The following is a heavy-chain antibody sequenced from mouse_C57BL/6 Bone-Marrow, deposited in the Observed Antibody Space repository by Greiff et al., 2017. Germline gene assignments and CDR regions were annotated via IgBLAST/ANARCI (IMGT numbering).Heavy chain of an antibody. V-gene: IGHV14-4*01. Sequence: VQLQQSGAELVRPGASVKLSCTASGFNIKDDYMHWVKQRPEQGLEWIGWIDPENGDTEYASKFQGQATITADTSSNTAYLQLSSLTSEDTAVYYCTTYYYGSSGWGRGTTLTVSS. CDR3: TTYYYGSSG. J-gene: IGHJ2*01. CDR2: IDPENGDT. D-gene: IGHD1-1*01. CDR1: GFNIKDDY.